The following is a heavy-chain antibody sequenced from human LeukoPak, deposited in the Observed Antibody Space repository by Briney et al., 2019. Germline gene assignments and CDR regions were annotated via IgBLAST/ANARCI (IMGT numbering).Heavy chain of an antibody. CDR2: IIPIFGTA. CDR3: ARKDSGRAFDY. D-gene: IGHD1-26*01. V-gene: IGHV1-69*13. Sequence: ASVKVSCKASGGTSSSYAISWVRQAPGQGLEWMGGIIPIFGTANYAQKFQGRVTITADESTSTAYMELSSLRSEDTAVYYCARKDSGRAFDYWGQGTLVTVSS. J-gene: IGHJ4*02. CDR1: GGTSSSYA.